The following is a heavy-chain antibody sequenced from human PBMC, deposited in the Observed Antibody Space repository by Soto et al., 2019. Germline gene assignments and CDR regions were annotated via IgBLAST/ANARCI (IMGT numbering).Heavy chain of an antibody. V-gene: IGHV3-53*01. CDR3: ARDLLLGYCSGSSCYSAPID. CDR2: IYSGGST. CDR1: GFTVSSNY. D-gene: IGHD2-15*01. Sequence: EVQLVESGGGLIQPGGSLRLSCAASGFTVSSNYMSWVRQAPGKGLEWVSVIYSGGSTYYADSLKGRFTISTDNSKNTLYLEMNRLRAADTAVYYRARDLLLGYCSGSSCYSAPIDWGQGPLVTASS. J-gene: IGHJ4*02.